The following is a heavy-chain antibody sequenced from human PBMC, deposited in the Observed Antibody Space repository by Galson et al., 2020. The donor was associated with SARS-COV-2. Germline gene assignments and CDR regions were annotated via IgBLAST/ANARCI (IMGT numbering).Heavy chain of an antibody. D-gene: IGHD3-16*01. Sequence: GESLKISCKGSGYSFTSYWIGWVRQMPGKGLEWMGIIYPGDSDTRYSPSFQGQVTISADKSISTAYLQWSSLKASDTAMYYCARSRYDYVWGSYNTHWGQGTLVTVSS. CDR1: GYSFTSYW. J-gene: IGHJ4*02. V-gene: IGHV5-51*01. CDR3: ARSRYDYVWGSYNTH. CDR2: IYPGDSDT.